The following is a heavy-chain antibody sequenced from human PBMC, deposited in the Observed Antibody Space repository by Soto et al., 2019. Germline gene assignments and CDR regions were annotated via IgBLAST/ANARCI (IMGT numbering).Heavy chain of an antibody. J-gene: IGHJ4*02. V-gene: IGHV4-31*03. CDR1: GGSISTGGDY. D-gene: IGHD3-22*01. Sequence: NPSETLSLTCLVFGGSISTGGDYWSWIRQHPGKGLEWIGYIYSTGIPYYKPSLKSRVAISRDTSKNHFSLKLTSVTAADTAMYYCARGKDSDGYYYFDYWGQGTLVTVSS. CDR2: IYSTGIP. CDR3: ARGKDSDGYYYFDY.